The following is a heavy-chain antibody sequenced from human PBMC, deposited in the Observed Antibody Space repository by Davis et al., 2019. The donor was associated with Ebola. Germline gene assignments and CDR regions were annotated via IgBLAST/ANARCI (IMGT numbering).Heavy chain of an antibody. CDR2: IIPILGIA. CDR3: ARDFTANYDILTIGGY. J-gene: IGHJ4*02. Sequence: SVNVSCKASLCTLSSSVISWVRQAPGQGFEWMGRIIPILGIANYAQKFQGRDTITADKSTSTAYMELSSLRSEDTAVYYCARDFTANYDILTIGGYWGQGTLVTVSS. CDR1: LCTLSSSV. D-gene: IGHD3-9*01. V-gene: IGHV1-69*04.